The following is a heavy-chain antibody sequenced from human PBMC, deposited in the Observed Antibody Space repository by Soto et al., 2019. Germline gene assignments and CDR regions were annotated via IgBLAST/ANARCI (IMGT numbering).Heavy chain of an antibody. V-gene: IGHV3-21*01. Sequence: GGSLRLSCAASGFTFSSYSMNWVRQAPGKGLEWVSSISSSSSYIYYADSVKGRFTIYRDNAKNSLCLQRNSLRAEDTALYYCARASWDIVATNSYFDYWGQGTLVTVS. D-gene: IGHD5-12*01. CDR3: ARASWDIVATNSYFDY. J-gene: IGHJ4*02. CDR2: ISSSSSYI. CDR1: GFTFSSYS.